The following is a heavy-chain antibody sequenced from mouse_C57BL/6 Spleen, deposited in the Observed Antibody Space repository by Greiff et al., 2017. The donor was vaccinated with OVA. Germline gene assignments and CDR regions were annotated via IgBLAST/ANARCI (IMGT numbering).Heavy chain of an antibody. CDR2: INYDGSST. CDR3: ARGKIYYDYYYAMDY. D-gene: IGHD2-4*01. J-gene: IGHJ4*01. Sequence: EVKLMESEGGLVQPGSSMKLSCTASGFTFSDYYMAWVRQVPEKGLEWVANINYDGSSTYYLDSLKSRFIISRDNAKNILYLQMSSLKSEDTATYYCARGKIYYDYYYAMDYWGQGTSVTVSS. V-gene: IGHV5-16*01. CDR1: GFTFSDYY.